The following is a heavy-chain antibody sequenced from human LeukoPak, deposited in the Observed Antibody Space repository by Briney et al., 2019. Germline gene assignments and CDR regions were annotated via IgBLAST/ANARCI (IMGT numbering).Heavy chain of an antibody. CDR1: GYSISSGYY. Sequence: PSETLSLTCAVSGYSISSGYYWGWIRQPPGKGLEWIGSIYHSGSTYYNPSLKSRVTISVDTFKNQFSLKLSSVTAADTAVYYCARWVGATTRYFDYWGQGTLVTVSS. CDR3: ARWVGATTRYFDY. D-gene: IGHD1-26*01. V-gene: IGHV4-38-2*01. J-gene: IGHJ4*02. CDR2: IYHSGST.